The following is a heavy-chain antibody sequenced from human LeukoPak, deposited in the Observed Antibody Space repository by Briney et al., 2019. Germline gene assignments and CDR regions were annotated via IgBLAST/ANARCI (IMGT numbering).Heavy chain of an antibody. Sequence: KTSETLSLTCTVSGGSISSFYWSWIRQPPGKGLEWIGYIYYSGSTNYNPSLKSRVTISVDTSKNQFSLKLSSVTAADTAVYYCARDYGGYWGQGTLVTVSS. V-gene: IGHV4-59*01. CDR3: ARDYGGY. J-gene: IGHJ4*02. CDR2: IYYSGST. CDR1: GGSISSFY. D-gene: IGHD3-10*01.